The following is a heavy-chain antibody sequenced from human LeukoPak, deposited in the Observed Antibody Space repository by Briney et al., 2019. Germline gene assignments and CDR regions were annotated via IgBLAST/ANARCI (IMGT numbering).Heavy chain of an antibody. J-gene: IGHJ6*02. CDR1: GGSFSSYY. CDR3: ARDSQDYYDSSGYYYGMDV. CDR2: IYYSGST. V-gene: IGHV4-59*01. D-gene: IGHD3-22*01. Sequence: SETLSLTCAVYGGSFSSYYWSWIRQPPGKGLEWIGYIYYSGSTNYNPSLKSRVTISVDTSKNQFSLKLSSVTAADTAVYYCARDSQDYYDSSGYYYGMDVWGQGTTVTVSS.